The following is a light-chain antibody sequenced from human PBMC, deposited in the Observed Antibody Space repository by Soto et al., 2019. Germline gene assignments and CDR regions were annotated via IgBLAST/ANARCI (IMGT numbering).Light chain of an antibody. CDR1: QSISDF. CDR3: QQYNSYSWT. V-gene: IGKV1-5*01. J-gene: IGKJ1*01. Sequence: IQITHSPYSLSASVLKRVPSPCEASQSISDFLNWYQQKPGKAPQLLIYAASSLHSGVPPRFSGSGSGTEFTLTISSLQPDDFATYYCQQYNSYSWTFGQGTKVDIK. CDR2: AAS.